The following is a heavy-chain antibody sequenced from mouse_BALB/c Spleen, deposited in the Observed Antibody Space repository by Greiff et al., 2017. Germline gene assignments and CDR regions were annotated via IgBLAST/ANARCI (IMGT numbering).Heavy chain of an antibody. CDR3: ARGEDYDYDVLAY. CDR1: GYAFTNYL. D-gene: IGHD2-4*01. V-gene: IGHV1-54*01. J-gene: IGHJ3*01. Sequence: QVQLQQSGAELVRPGTSVKVSCKASGYAFTNYLIEWVKQRPGQGLEWIGVINPGSGGTNYNEKFKGKATLTADKSSSTAYMQLSSLTSDDSAVYFCARGEDYDYDVLAYLGQGTLVTVSA. CDR2: INPGSGGT.